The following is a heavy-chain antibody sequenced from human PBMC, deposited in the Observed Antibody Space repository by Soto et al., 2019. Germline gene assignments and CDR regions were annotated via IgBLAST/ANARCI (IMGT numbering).Heavy chain of an antibody. Sequence: PGGSLRLSCEASGFTFSNYDMHWVRQAPGKGLEWVAVISYAGFKRYYADSVKGRFTISRHNSKNTLSLEMNSLRIEDTAVYYCAKADGDFDFYFYAMDVWGQGTTVTLSS. CDR1: GFTFSNYD. V-gene: IGHV3-30*18. CDR2: ISYAGFKR. CDR3: AKADGDFDFYFYAMDV. D-gene: IGHD4-17*01. J-gene: IGHJ6*02.